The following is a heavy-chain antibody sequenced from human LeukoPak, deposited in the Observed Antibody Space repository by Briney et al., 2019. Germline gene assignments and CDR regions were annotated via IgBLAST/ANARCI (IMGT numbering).Heavy chain of an antibody. V-gene: IGHV1-2*02. CDR3: MREIAARPHDVVFHP. D-gene: IGHD6-6*01. J-gene: IGHJ5*02. CDR1: GDIFLGYN. CDR2: INPNTGDT. Sequence: ASVKVSCMASGDIFLGYNKEWVRQAPGQGLEWMGWINPNTGDTNFAQKFQGRVTVTRDTSISTAYMELSSLRFDDTAVYYCMREIAARPHDVVFHPWGEGTLVIVSS.